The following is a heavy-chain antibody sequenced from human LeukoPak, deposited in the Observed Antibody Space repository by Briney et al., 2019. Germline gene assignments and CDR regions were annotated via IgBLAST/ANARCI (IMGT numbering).Heavy chain of an antibody. Sequence: GGSLRLSCAASGFTFSSYWMTWVRQAPGRGLEWLANIKEDGSEKFYVDSVKGRFTISRDNAQNSLYLQMNSLRAEDTAVYFCARDGYATGSHDYWGQGTLVTVSS. CDR2: IKEDGSEK. D-gene: IGHD3-10*01. V-gene: IGHV3-7*04. J-gene: IGHJ4*02. CDR1: GFTFSSYW. CDR3: ARDGYATGSHDY.